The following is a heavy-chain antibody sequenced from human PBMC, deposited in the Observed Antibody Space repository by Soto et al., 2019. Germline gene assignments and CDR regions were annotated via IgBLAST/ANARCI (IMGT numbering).Heavy chain of an antibody. CDR1: GGTFSSYA. V-gene: IGHV1-69*13. Sequence: SVKVSCKASGGTFSSYAISWVRQAPGQGLEWMGGIIPIFGTANYAQEFQGRVTITADESTSTAYMELSSLRSEDTAVYYCASHSSSWSQNWFDPWGQGTXVTGSS. J-gene: IGHJ5*02. CDR3: ASHSSSWSQNWFDP. CDR2: IIPIFGTA. D-gene: IGHD6-13*01.